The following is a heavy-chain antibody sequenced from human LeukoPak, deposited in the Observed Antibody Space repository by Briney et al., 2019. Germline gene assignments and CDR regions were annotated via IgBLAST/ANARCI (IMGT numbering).Heavy chain of an antibody. J-gene: IGHJ5*02. V-gene: IGHV4-34*01. CDR1: GGSFSGYY. D-gene: IGHD6-13*01. CDR3: ARLRSSSWYHRGNWFDP. CDR2: INHSGST. Sequence: KPSETLSLTCAVYGGSFSGYYWSWIRQPPGKGLEWIGEINHSGSTNYNPSLKSRVTISVDTSKNQFSLKLSSVTAADTAVYYCARLRSSSWYHRGNWFDPWGQGTLVTVSS.